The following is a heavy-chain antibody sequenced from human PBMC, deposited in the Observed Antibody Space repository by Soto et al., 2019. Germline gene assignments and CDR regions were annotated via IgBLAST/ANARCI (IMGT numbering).Heavy chain of an antibody. Sequence: PGESLKISCKGSGYSFTSYWISWVRQMPGKGLEWMGRIDPSDSYTNYSPSFQGHVTISADKSISTAYLQWSSLKAADTAVYYCARHDWNGVDYWGQGTLVTVSS. D-gene: IGHD1-1*01. V-gene: IGHV5-10-1*01. CDR1: GYSFTSYW. J-gene: IGHJ4*02. CDR2: IDPSDSYT. CDR3: ARHDWNGVDY.